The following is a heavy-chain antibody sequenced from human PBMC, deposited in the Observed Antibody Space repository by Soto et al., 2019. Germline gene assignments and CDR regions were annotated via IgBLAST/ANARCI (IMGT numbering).Heavy chain of an antibody. J-gene: IGHJ4*02. CDR3: ARGGTLKHDF. CDR1: GYTFVAHY. CDR2: INPSAGTA. V-gene: IGHV1-46*01. D-gene: IGHD1-7*01. Sequence: QVQLVQSGAEVKKPGASVKVSCKASGYTFVAHYIHWVRQAPGHGLELMGIINPSAGTANYAQKFQARLPLTWETSTNTVYMALSSLTSDDTAVYYCARGGTLKHDFWGQGTQVTVSS.